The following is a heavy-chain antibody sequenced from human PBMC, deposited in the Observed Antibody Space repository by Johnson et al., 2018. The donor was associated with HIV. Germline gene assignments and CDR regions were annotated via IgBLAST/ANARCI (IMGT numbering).Heavy chain of an antibody. Sequence: MQLVESGGGLVQPGGSLRLSCAASGFTVSSNYMSWVRQAPGKGLEWVSVIYSGGSTYDADSVKGRFTISRDNSKNTLYLQMHSLRIEDTAVYYCARDVTKDAFDIWGQGTMVTVSS. V-gene: IGHV3-66*02. CDR2: IYSGGST. D-gene: IGHD4-17*01. J-gene: IGHJ3*02. CDR3: ARDVTKDAFDI. CDR1: GFTVSSNY.